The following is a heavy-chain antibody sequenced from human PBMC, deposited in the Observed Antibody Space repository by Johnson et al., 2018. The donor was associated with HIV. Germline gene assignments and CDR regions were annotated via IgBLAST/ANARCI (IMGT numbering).Heavy chain of an antibody. CDR3: ARDSLQQPDAFDI. CDR2: VTYDGSNR. D-gene: IGHD6-13*01. V-gene: IGHV3-30*03. CDR1: GFTFSTNA. J-gene: IGHJ3*02. Sequence: QVQLVESGGGVVQPGRSLRLSCTASGFTFSTNAMHWVRQAPGKGLEWVAGVTYDGSNRYYADSVKGRFTISRDNSKNTLFLQMNSLRAEDTAVYYCARDSLQQPDAFDIWGQGTMVTVSS.